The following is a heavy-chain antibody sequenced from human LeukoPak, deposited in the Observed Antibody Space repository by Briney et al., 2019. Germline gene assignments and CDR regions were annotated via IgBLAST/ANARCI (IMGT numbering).Heavy chain of an antibody. D-gene: IGHD3-10*01. V-gene: IGHV4-38-2*02. CDR1: GYSISSGYY. Sequence: PSETLSLTCTVSGYSISSGYYWGWIRQPPGKGLEWIGSIYHSGSTYYNPSLKSRVTIPVDTSKNQFSLKLSSVTAADTAVYYCARPSLLGYYGSGSYQNPFDYWGQGTLVTVSS. CDR2: IYHSGST. J-gene: IGHJ4*02. CDR3: ARPSLLGYYGSGSYQNPFDY.